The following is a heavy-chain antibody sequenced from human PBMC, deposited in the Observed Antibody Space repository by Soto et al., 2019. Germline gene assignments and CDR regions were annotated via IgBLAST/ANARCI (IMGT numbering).Heavy chain of an antibody. V-gene: IGHV1-18*04. CDR2: ISAYNGNT. Sequence: ASVKVSCKASGYTFTSYGISWVRQAPGQGLEWMGWISAYNGNTNYAQKLQGRVTMTTDTSTSTAYMELRSLRSDDTAVYYCARDQERQWLDDYYYYGMDVWGQGTKVTVAS. D-gene: IGHD6-19*01. CDR1: GYTFTSYG. J-gene: IGHJ6*02. CDR3: ARDQERQWLDDYYYYGMDV.